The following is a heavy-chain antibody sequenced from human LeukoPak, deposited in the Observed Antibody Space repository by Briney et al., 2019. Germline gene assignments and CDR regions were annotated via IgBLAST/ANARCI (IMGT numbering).Heavy chain of an antibody. J-gene: IGHJ6*02. Sequence: SETLSLTCTVSGGSISSYYWSRIRQPPGKGLEWIGSIYYSGSTYYNPSLKSRVTISVDTSKNQFSLKLSSVTAADTAVYYCARDVQQLVPGTSDYYYGMDVWGQGTTVTVSS. D-gene: IGHD6-13*01. CDR3: ARDVQQLVPGTSDYYYGMDV. V-gene: IGHV4-39*07. CDR2: IYYSGST. CDR1: GGSISSYY.